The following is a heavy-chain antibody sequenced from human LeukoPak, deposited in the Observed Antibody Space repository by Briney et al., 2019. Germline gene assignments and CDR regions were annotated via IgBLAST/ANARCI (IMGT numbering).Heavy chain of an antibody. Sequence: KASETLSLTCTVSGGSISSYYWSWTRQPPGKGLEWIGYIYYSGSTNYNPSLKSRVTISVDTSKNQFSLKLSSVTAADTAVYYCARATNGMDVWGQGTTVTVSS. D-gene: IGHD5-12*01. CDR1: GGSISSYY. CDR2: IYYSGST. J-gene: IGHJ6*02. CDR3: ARATNGMDV. V-gene: IGHV4-59*01.